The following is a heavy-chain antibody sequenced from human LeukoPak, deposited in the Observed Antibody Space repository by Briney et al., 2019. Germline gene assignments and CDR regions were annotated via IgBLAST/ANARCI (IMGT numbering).Heavy chain of an antibody. D-gene: IGHD5-24*01. CDR2: ISGYNGNT. CDR1: GYTFTGYY. J-gene: IGHJ4*02. CDR3: ARGHGYNSLGY. V-gene: IGHV1-18*04. Sequence: ASVKVSCKASGYTFTGYYMHWVRQAPGQGLEWMGWISGYNGNTNYAQKLQGRVTMTTDTSTSTAYMELRSLRSDDTAMYYCARGHGYNSLGYWGQGTLVTVSS.